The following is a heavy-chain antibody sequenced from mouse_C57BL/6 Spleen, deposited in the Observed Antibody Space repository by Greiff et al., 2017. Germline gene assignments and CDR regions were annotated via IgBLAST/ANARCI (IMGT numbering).Heavy chain of an antibody. D-gene: IGHD1-1*01. Sequence: KQSCTASGYTFTRYWMHWVKQRPGHGLEWIGEIDPSDSYTNYNQKFKGKSTLTVDKSSSTAYMQRSSLTSEDSAVYYCARRVTTVVAGAMDYWGQGTSVTVSS. V-gene: IGHV1-69*01. CDR2: IDPSDSYT. CDR1: GYTFTRYW. CDR3: ARRVTTVVAGAMDY. J-gene: IGHJ4*01.